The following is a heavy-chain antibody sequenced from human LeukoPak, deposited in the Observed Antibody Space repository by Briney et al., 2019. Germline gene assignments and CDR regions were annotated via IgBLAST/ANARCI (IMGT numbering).Heavy chain of an antibody. Sequence: ASVKVSCKASGYTFTSYGISWVRQAPGQGLEWMGWIGAYNGNTNYAQKLQGRVTMTTDTSTSTAYMELRSLRSDDTAVYYCARGPYGDPYNWFDPWGQGTLVTVSS. CDR3: ARGPYGDPYNWFDP. V-gene: IGHV1-18*01. CDR2: IGAYNGNT. J-gene: IGHJ5*02. CDR1: GYTFTSYG. D-gene: IGHD4-17*01.